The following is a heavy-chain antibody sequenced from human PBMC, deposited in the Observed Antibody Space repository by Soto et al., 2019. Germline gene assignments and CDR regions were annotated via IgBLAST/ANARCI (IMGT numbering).Heavy chain of an antibody. J-gene: IGHJ4*02. Sequence: PGGSLRLSCAASGFTFSSYSMNWVRQAPGKGLEWVSSISSSSSYIYYADSVKGRFTISRDNAKNSLYLQMNSLRAEDTAVYYCARDAFIAAAGAHDYWGQGTLVTVSS. CDR3: ARDAFIAAAGAHDY. D-gene: IGHD6-13*01. V-gene: IGHV3-21*01. CDR2: ISSSSSYI. CDR1: GFTFSSYS.